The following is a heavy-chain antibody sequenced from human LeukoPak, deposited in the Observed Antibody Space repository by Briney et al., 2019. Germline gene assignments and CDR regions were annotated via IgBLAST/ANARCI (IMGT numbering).Heavy chain of an antibody. D-gene: IGHD3-3*01. Sequence: GGSLRLSCAASGFTFSSYGMHWVRQAPGKGLVWVAVISYDGSNKYYADSVKGRFTIPRDNSKNTLYLQMNSLRAEDTAVYYCAKGVTLWDLWQPLRDWGQGTLVTVSS. CDR3: AKGVTLWDLWQPLRD. J-gene: IGHJ4*02. CDR1: GFTFSSYG. V-gene: IGHV3-30*18. CDR2: ISYDGSNK.